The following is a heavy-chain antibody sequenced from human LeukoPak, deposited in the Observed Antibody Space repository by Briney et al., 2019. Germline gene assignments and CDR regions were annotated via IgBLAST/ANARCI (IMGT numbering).Heavy chain of an antibody. D-gene: IGHD1-26*01. V-gene: IGHV4-59*08. J-gene: IGHJ6*02. CDR3: ARQSAGSFYYYGMDV. CDR1: GYSISSGYY. Sequence: SETLSLTCTVSGYSISSGYYWSWIRQPPGKGLEWIGYIYYSGSTNYNPSLKSRVTISVDTSKNQFSLKLSSVTAADTAVYYCARQSAGSFYYYGMDVWGQGTTVTVSS. CDR2: IYYSGST.